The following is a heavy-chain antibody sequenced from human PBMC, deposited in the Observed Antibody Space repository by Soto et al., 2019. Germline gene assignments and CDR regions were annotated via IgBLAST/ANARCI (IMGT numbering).Heavy chain of an antibody. Sequence: GASVKVSCKASGCTFSSYAISWVRQAPGQGLEWMGGIIPIFGTANYAQKFQGRVTITADKSTSTAYMELSSLRSEDTAVYYCARSRITMIVGNWFDPWGQGTLVTVSS. V-gene: IGHV1-69*06. J-gene: IGHJ5*02. D-gene: IGHD3-22*01. CDR1: GCTFSSYA. CDR3: ARSRITMIVGNWFDP. CDR2: IIPIFGTA.